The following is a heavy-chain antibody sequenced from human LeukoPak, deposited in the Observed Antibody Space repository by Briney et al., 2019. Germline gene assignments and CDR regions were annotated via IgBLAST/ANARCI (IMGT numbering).Heavy chain of an antibody. CDR1: GGTFISYD. Sequence: ASVKVSCKAPGGTFISYDISWVRQAPGQGGECMVAIIPIFCTATSAQNFQARVTITADESTSTPYMELSSLRSEDTAVYYCASGSNYVEFDPWGQGTLVTVSS. V-gene: IGHV1-69*01. CDR2: IIPIFCTA. CDR3: ASGSNYVEFDP. J-gene: IGHJ5*02. D-gene: IGHD4-11*01.